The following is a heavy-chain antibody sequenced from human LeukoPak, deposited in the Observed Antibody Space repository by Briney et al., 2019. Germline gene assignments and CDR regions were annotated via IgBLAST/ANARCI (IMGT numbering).Heavy chain of an antibody. D-gene: IGHD4-11*01. V-gene: IGHV1-69*13. CDR1: GGTFSNYA. J-gene: IGHJ5*02. CDR2: IIPIFGTT. CDR3: ARDYDDDYSNFNWFDP. Sequence: ASVKVSCKASGGTFSNYAISWVRQAPGQGLERMGGIIPIFGTTNYAQKFQGRVTITADESTSTAYMELSSLRSEDTAVYYCARDYDDDYSNFNWFDPWGQGTLVTVSS.